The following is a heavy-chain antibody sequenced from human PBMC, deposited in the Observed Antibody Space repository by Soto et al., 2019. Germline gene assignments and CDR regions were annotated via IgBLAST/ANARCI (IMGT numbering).Heavy chain of an antibody. CDR3: ARPTVTRPYYYYYYGMDA. Sequence: SVKVSSKASGGTFSSYAIGWVQQAPGQGLEWMGGIIPIFGTANYAQKSRGRVSITADEFTSTAYMELSSLRSEDTAMYYCARPTVTRPYYYYYYGMDAWGHGTTVPV. J-gene: IGHJ6*02. CDR1: GGTFSSYA. V-gene: IGHV1-69*13. CDR2: IIPIFGTA. D-gene: IGHD4-17*01.